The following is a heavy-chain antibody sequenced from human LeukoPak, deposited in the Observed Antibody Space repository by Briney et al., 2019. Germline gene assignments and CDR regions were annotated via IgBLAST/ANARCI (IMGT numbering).Heavy chain of an antibody. CDR2: ISPSSSTI. Sequence: SGGSLRLSCAGSGFTFSSHGMVWVRQAQGKGLGWGSYISPSSSTIYYANSVKGRFAISRDNARNSLCLQVSSLGDEDTAVYYCARVRGPTVLTMYFDYWGQGTLVTVSS. CDR3: ARVRGPTVLTMYFDY. CDR1: GFTFSSHG. J-gene: IGHJ4*02. D-gene: IGHD4-23*01. V-gene: IGHV3-48*02.